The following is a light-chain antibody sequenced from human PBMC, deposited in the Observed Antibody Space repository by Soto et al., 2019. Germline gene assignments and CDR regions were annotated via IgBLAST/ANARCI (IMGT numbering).Light chain of an antibody. V-gene: IGKV3-15*01. Sequence: EVVMTQSPATLSVSPGERATLSCRASETVATNLAWYQQKPGQAPRLLISGPSTRAAGISDRSRGSGSGTEFTLTISSLRSEDSAIYYGQQYFEWPPMTFGQGTKVEI. CDR3: QQYFEWPPMT. J-gene: IGKJ1*01. CDR1: ETVATN. CDR2: GPS.